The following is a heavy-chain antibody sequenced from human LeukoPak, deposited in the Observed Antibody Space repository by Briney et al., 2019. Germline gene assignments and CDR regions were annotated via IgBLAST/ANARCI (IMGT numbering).Heavy chain of an antibody. CDR3: ARRQTFFDY. CDR2: IYASGTYASGST. J-gene: IGHJ4*02. V-gene: IGHV4-4*09. Sequence: SETLSLTCTVSDGSISNYFWSWIRQPPGKGLEWIGYIYASGTYASGSTDYNPSLKSRVTISVDTSKSQFSLKLSSVTAADTAVYYCARRQTFFDYWGQGTLVTVSS. CDR1: DGSISNYF.